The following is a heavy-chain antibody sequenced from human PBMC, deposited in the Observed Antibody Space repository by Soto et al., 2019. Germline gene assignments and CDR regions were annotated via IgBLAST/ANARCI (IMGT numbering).Heavy chain of an antibody. CDR3: ARGNLLCRGGSCYSAGGDYYYGMDV. CDR1: GFTFSSYG. D-gene: IGHD2-15*01. CDR2: IWYDGSTT. J-gene: IGHJ6*02. V-gene: IGHV3-33*01. Sequence: QVQLVESGGGVVQPGRSLRLSCAASGFTFSSYGMHWVRQAPGKGLEGVAVIWYDGSTTYYADSVKGRFTISRDNSKNTLSLQMNSLRAEDTAVYYCARGNLLCRGGSCYSAGGDYYYGMDVWGQGTTVTVSS.